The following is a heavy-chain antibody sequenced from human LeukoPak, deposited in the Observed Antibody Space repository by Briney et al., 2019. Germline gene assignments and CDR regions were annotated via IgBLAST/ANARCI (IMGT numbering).Heavy chain of an antibody. J-gene: IGHJ4*02. V-gene: IGHV4-34*01. Sequence: PSETLSLTCAVYGGSFSGYYWNWIRQPPGKGLEWIGEINHSGSTNYNPSLKSRVTISVDTSKNQFSLKLSSVTAADTAVYYCARGGVVVAAIDYWGQGTLVTVSS. D-gene: IGHD2-15*01. CDR3: ARGGVVVAAIDY. CDR2: INHSGST. CDR1: GGSFSGYY.